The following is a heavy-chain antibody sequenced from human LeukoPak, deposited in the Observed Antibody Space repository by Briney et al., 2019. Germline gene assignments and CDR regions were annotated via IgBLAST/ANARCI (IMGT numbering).Heavy chain of an antibody. V-gene: IGHV1-69*13. D-gene: IGHD5-18*01. CDR1: GGTFSSYA. J-gene: IGHJ4*02. CDR3: ARVAHVDTAMVTLYYFDY. Sequence: SVKVSCMASGGTFSSYAISRVRQAPGQGLEWMGGIIPIFGTANYAQKFQGRVTITADESTSTAYMELSSLRSEDTAVYYCARVAHVDTAMVTLYYFDYWGQGTLVTVSS. CDR2: IIPIFGTA.